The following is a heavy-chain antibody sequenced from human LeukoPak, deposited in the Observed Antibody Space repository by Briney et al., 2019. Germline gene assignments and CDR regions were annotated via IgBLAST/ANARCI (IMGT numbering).Heavy chain of an antibody. CDR1: GFTFSSYG. Sequence: PGGSLRLSCAASGFTFSSYGMHWVRQAPGKGLEWVAVIWYDGSNKYYADSVKGRFTISRDNSKNTLYLQMNSPRAEDTAVYYCARWWSGSAPMDYWGQGTLVTVSS. CDR2: IWYDGSNK. V-gene: IGHV3-33*01. CDR3: ARWWSGSAPMDY. J-gene: IGHJ4*02. D-gene: IGHD3-10*01.